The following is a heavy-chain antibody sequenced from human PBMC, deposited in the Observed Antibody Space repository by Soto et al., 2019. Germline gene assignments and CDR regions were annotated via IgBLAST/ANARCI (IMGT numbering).Heavy chain of an antibody. V-gene: IGHV1-18*01. D-gene: IGHD3-10*01. J-gene: IGHJ6*02. CDR2: ISAYNGNT. CDR1: GYTFTSYG. Sequence: QVQLVQSGAEVKKPGASVKVSCKASGYTFTSYGISWVRQAPGQGLEWMGWISAYNGNTNYAQKLQGRGTMTTDTXTXTXXRELRSLRSDDTAVYYCARGRPYNNYYGSVDGMDVWGQGTTVTVSS. CDR3: ARGRPYNNYYGSVDGMDV.